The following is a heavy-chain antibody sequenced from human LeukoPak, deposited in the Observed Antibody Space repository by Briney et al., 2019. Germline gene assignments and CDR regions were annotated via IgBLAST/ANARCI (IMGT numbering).Heavy chain of an antibody. J-gene: IGHJ5*02. V-gene: IGHV4-59*01. CDR2: IHYTGST. CDR1: GGSISSYY. Sequence: SETLSLTCTVSGGSISSYYLSWIRQSPGKGLECIGYIHYTGSTNYNPSLKSRVTISVETSKNQFSLMLKSVTAADTAVYYCARGGYYGSGNDFRFDPWGQGTLVTVSS. D-gene: IGHD3-10*01. CDR3: ARGGYYGSGNDFRFDP.